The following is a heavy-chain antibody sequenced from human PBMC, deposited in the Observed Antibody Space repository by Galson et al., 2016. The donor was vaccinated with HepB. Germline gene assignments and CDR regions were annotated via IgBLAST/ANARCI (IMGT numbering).Heavy chain of an antibody. CDR3: AGDHSYGYYYGMNV. V-gene: IGHV1-18*01. D-gene: IGHD5-18*01. Sequence: SVKVSCKASGYTFTTYGINWVRQAPGQGLEWMGWISAYNGKTNYAQEFQGSVTMTTDTSTSTAHLVLRRLRADDPAEYYCAGDHSYGYYYGMNVWGQGTTVTVSS. CDR2: ISAYNGKT. CDR1: GYTFTTYG. J-gene: IGHJ6*02.